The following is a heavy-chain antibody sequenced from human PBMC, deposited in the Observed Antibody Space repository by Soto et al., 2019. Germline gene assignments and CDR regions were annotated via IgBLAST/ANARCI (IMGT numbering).Heavy chain of an antibody. CDR3: ARDSGDIVVVAQGLYYFDY. Sequence: QVQLVESGGGVVQPGRSLRLSCAASGFTFSSYGMHWVRQAPGKGLEWVAVIWYDGSNKYYADSVKGRFTISRDNSKNTLYLQMNSLRAEDTAVYYCARDSGDIVVVAQGLYYFDYWGQGTLVTVSS. J-gene: IGHJ4*02. CDR1: GFTFSSYG. V-gene: IGHV3-33*01. D-gene: IGHD2-15*01. CDR2: IWYDGSNK.